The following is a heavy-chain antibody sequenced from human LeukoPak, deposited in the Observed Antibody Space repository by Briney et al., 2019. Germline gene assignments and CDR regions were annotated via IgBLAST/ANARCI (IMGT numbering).Heavy chain of an antibody. CDR2: IRSKANSYAT. D-gene: IGHD3-3*01. CDR1: GFTFSGSA. V-gene: IGHV3-73*01. J-gene: IGHJ4*02. CDR3: AKSGYDFWSGHDY. Sequence: PGGSLRLSCAASGFTFSGSAMHWVRQASGKGLEWVGRIRSKANSYATAYAASVKGRFTISRDNSKNTLYLQMNSLRAEDTAVYYCAKSGYDFWSGHDYWGQGTLVTVSS.